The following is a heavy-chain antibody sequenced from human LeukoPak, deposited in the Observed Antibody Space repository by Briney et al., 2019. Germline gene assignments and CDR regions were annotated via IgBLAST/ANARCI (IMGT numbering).Heavy chain of an antibody. J-gene: IGHJ4*02. CDR1: GGSISSYY. D-gene: IGHD6-25*01. V-gene: IGHV4-4*07. Sequence: SETLSLTCTVSGGSISSYYWSWIRQPPGKGLEWIGRVFTSGSTDYNPSLKSRVALSIDTSKNQFSLKLNSVTAADTGMYFCGFSEGDYWGQGALVTVSS. CDR2: VFTSGST. CDR3: GFSEGDY.